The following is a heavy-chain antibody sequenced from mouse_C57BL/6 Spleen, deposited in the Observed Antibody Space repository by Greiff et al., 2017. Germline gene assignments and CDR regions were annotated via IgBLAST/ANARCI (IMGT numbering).Heavy chain of an antibody. CDR2: INPGSGGT. Sequence: QVQLQQSGAELVRPGTSVKVSCKASGYAFTNYLIEWVKQRPGQGLEWIGVINPGSGGTNYNEKFKGKATLTADKSSSTAYMQLSSLTSADSAVYFCARSWDYAWFAYWGQGTLVTVSA. V-gene: IGHV1-54*01. D-gene: IGHD2-4*01. CDR3: ARSWDYAWFAY. CDR1: GYAFTNYL. J-gene: IGHJ3*01.